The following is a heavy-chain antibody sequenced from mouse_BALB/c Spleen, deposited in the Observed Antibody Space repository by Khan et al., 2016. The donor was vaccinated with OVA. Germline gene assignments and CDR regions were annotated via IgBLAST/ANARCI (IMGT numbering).Heavy chain of an antibody. J-gene: IGHJ3*01. CDR2: INYSGNT. D-gene: IGHD2-4*01. V-gene: IGHV3-2*02. Sequence: EVQLQESGPGLVKPSQSLSLTCTVTGYSITSEYAWNWIRHFPGNKLEWMGYINYSGNTRYNPSLKSRISITRDTSKNRFFLQLNSVTTEDTATYYCTRKDYYDYDPFPYWGQGTLVTVSA. CDR1: GYSITSEYA. CDR3: TRKDYYDYDPFPY.